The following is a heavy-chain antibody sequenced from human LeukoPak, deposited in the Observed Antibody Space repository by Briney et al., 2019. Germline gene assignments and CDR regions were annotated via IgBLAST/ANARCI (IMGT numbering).Heavy chain of an antibody. D-gene: IGHD6-19*01. CDR3: ARVPVAGFNWFDP. V-gene: IGHV1-69*13. CDR2: IIPIFGTA. J-gene: IGHJ5*02. CDR1: GYTFTSYG. Sequence: ASVNVSCKASGYTFTSYGISWVRQAPGQGLEWMGGIIPIFGTANYAQKFQGRVTVTADESTSTAYMELSSLRSEDTAVYYCARVPVAGFNWFDPWGQGTLVTVSS.